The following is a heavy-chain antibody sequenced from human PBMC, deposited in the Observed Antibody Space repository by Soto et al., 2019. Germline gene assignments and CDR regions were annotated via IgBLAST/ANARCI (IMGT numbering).Heavy chain of an antibody. CDR2: IYYSGST. D-gene: IGHD2-15*01. Sequence: QVQLQESGPGLVKPSETLSLTCTVSGGSISSYYWSWIRQPPGKGLEWIGYIYYSGSTNYNPSLKSRVTISVDTSKNQCSLKLSSVTAADTAVYYCARDCYNRVYDYWGQGTLVTVSS. CDR3: ARDCYNRVYDY. J-gene: IGHJ4*02. CDR1: GGSISSYY. V-gene: IGHV4-59*01.